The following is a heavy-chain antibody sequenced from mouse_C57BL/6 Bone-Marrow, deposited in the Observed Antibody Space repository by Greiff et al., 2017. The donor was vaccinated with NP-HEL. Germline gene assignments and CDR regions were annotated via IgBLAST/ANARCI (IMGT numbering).Heavy chain of an antibody. V-gene: IGHV14-2*01. CDR2: IDPEDGET. J-gene: IGHJ4*01. CDR1: GFNIKDYY. CDR3: ATMVTTVAYYAMDY. Sequence: EVQLQQSGAELVKPGASVKLSCTASGFNIKDYYMHWVKQRTEQGLEWIGRIDPEDGETTYAPKFHVKATITADTSSNTAYLQLSSLTSEDTAVYYCATMVTTVAYYAMDYWGKGTSVTVSS. D-gene: IGHD2-2*01.